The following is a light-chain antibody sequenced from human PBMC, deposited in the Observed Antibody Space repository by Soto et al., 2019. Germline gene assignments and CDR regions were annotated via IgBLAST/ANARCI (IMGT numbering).Light chain of an antibody. J-gene: IGKJ1*01. Sequence: VLTQSPCTLSLSPGERATLSCRASQTVRNNYLAWYQQKPGQAPRLLIYDASSRATGIPDRFSGGGSGTDFTLTISRLEPEDFAVYYCQQYGSSPRTFGQGTKVDIK. V-gene: IGKV3-20*01. CDR3: QQYGSSPRT. CDR1: QTVRNNY. CDR2: DAS.